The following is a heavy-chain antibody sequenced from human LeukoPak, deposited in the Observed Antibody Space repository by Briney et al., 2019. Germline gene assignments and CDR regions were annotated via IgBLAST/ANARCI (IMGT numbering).Heavy chain of an antibody. J-gene: IGHJ4*02. CDR1: GGSISSTNW. Sequence: SGTLSLTCVVSGGSISSTNWWSWVRQPPGKRLEWIGEIYHSGSTNYNPSLKSRVTIALDTSKNQFSLKLNSVTAADTAVYYCARFGTSSSRFFDQWGQGTLVTVSS. D-gene: IGHD6-6*01. V-gene: IGHV4-4*02. CDR3: ARFGTSSSRFFDQ. CDR2: IYHSGST.